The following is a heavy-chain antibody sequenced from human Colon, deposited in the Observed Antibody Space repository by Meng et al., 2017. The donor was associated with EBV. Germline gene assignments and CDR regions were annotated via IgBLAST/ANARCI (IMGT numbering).Heavy chain of an antibody. CDR1: VYTFTTYG. CDR3: ARDSEAADY. V-gene: IGHV7-4-1*02. Sequence: QVQRVQSGSDLKKPGASVRISCKASVYTFTTYGMNWVRQAPGQGLEWMGWINTNTGKPTYAQGLTGRFVFSLDTSVSTAYLQISSLKAEDTAVYYCARDSEAADYWGQGTLVTVSS. J-gene: IGHJ4*02. D-gene: IGHD6-25*01. CDR2: INTNTGKP.